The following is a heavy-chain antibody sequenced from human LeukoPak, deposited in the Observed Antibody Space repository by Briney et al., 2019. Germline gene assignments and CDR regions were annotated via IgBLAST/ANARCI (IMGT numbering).Heavy chain of an antibody. CDR1: GYTFTSYG. D-gene: IGHD4-11*01. CDR2: IIPIFGTA. CDR3: ARDGDYNPY. J-gene: IGHJ4*02. V-gene: IGHV1-69*13. Sequence: GASVKVSCKASGYTFTSYGISWVRQAPGQGLEWMGGIIPIFGTANYAQKFQGRVTITADESTSTAYMELSSLRSEDTAVYYCARDGDYNPYWGQGTLVTVSS.